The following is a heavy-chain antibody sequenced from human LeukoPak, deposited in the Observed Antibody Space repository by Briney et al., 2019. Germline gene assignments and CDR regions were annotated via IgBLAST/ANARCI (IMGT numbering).Heavy chain of an antibody. CDR1: GGSFSVYY. CDR2: IYYSGST. Sequence: PSETLSLTCAVYGGSFSVYYWSWIRQPPGKGLEWSWYIYYSGSTNYNPSLKSRVTISVDTSKNQFSLKLSSLTAADTAVYYCAGWGEVRGYSYGYYFDYWGQGTLVTVSP. V-gene: IGHV4-59*01. CDR3: AGWGEVRGYSYGYYFDY. D-gene: IGHD5-18*01. J-gene: IGHJ4*02.